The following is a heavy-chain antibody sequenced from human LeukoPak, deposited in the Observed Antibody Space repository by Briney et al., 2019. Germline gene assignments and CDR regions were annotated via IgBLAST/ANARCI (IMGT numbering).Heavy chain of an antibody. J-gene: IGHJ6*03. V-gene: IGHV1-18*01. Sequence: ASVKVSCKASGYTFTSYGISWVRQAPGQGLEWMGWISAYNGDTNYAQKLQGRVTMTTDTSTSTAYMELRSLRSDDTAVYYCAREGAPFAYYYMDVWGKGTTVTVSS. CDR1: GYTFTSYG. CDR3: AREGAPFAYYYMDV. CDR2: ISAYNGDT. D-gene: IGHD3-3*01.